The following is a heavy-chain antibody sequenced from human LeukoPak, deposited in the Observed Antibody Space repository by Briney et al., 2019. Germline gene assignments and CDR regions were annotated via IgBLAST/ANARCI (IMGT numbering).Heavy chain of an antibody. CDR1: GFTFSSYA. D-gene: IGHD3-22*01. J-gene: IGHJ4*02. Sequence: QAGGSLRLSCAASGFTFSSYAMHWVRQAPGKGLEWVAVISYDGSNKYYADSVKGRFTISRDNSKNTLYLQMNSLRAEDTAVYYCARPALLYYDPSYFDYWGQGTLVTVSS. V-gene: IGHV3-30*04. CDR3: ARPALLYYDPSYFDY. CDR2: ISYDGSNK.